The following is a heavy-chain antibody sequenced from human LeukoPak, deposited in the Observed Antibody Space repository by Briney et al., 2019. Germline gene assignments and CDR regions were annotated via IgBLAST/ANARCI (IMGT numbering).Heavy chain of an antibody. CDR3: AAYSSSPSWFDP. CDR2: IIPILGIA. J-gene: IGHJ5*02. Sequence: PVKVSCKASGGTFSSYAISWVRQAPGQGLEWMGRIIPILGIANYAQKFQGRVTITADKSTSTAYMELSSLRSEDTAVYYCAAYSSSPSWFDPWGQGTLVTVSS. V-gene: IGHV1-69*04. D-gene: IGHD6-6*01. CDR1: GGTFSSYA.